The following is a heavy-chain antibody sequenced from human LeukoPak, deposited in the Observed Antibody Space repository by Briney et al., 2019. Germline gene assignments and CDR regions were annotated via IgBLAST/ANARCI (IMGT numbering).Heavy chain of an antibody. CDR2: IWYDGSNK. CDR3: AKEDNYGDYEGRADY. Sequence: GGSLRLSCAASGFTFSSYGMHWVRQAPGKGLEWVAVIWYDGSNKYYADSVKGRFTISRDNSKNTLYLQMNSLRAEDTAVYYCAKEDNYGDYEGRADYWGQGTLVTVSS. D-gene: IGHD4-17*01. V-gene: IGHV3-33*06. J-gene: IGHJ4*02. CDR1: GFTFSSYG.